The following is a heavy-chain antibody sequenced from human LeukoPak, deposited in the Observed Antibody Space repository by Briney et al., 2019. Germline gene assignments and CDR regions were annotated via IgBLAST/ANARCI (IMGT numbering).Heavy chain of an antibody. J-gene: IGHJ4*02. CDR1: GGSISSYY. CDR2: IYYSGST. CDR3: XRPGREMATITPYYFDY. V-gene: IGHV4-59*12. D-gene: IGHD5-24*01. Sequence: SETLSLTCTVSGGSISSYYWSWIRQPPGKGLEWIGYIYYSGSTNYNPSLKSRVTISVDTSKNQFSLKLSSVTAADTAVYYCXRPGREMATITPYYFDYWGQGTLVTVSS.